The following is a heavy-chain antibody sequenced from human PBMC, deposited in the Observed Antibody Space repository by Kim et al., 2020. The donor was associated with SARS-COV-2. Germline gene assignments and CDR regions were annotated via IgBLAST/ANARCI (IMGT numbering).Heavy chain of an antibody. V-gene: IGHV4-39*07. J-gene: IGHJ6*02. D-gene: IGHD2-21*02. CDR1: GGSISSSSYY. CDR2: IYYSGST. Sequence: SETLSLTCTVSGGSISSSSYYWGWIRQPPGKGLEWIGSIYYSGSTYYNPSLKSRVTISVDTSKNQFSLKLSSVTAADTAVYYCAIQGDCGGDCYYLPYGMDVWGQGTTVTVSS. CDR3: AIQGDCGGDCYYLPYGMDV.